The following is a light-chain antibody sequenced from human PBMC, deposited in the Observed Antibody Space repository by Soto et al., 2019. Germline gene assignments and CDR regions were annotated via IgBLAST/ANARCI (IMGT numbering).Light chain of an antibody. V-gene: IGKV3-15*01. Sequence: EIVMTQSPATLSVSPGERATLSCRASQSVSSNLAWYQQKPGQAPRLLIYGASTRATGIPARFSGSGSGTEFTPTISSLQSEDFAICYCQHYNNWPPWTFGQGNKVEIK. CDR2: GAS. CDR3: QHYNNWPPWT. CDR1: QSVSSN. J-gene: IGKJ1*01.